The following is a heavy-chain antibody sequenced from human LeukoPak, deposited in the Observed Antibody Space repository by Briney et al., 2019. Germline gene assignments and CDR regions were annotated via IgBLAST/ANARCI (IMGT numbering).Heavy chain of an antibody. D-gene: IGHD6-19*01. CDR3: ARRAGSSGKFDP. J-gene: IGHJ5*02. CDR1: GXIFTTNW. V-gene: IGHV5-10-1*01. CDR2: IDPSDYET. Sequence: GESLKISFKCSGXIFTTNWISWIRPMPGKGLEWMGRIDPSDYETNYSPSFQGHVTISVDKSISTAYLQWSSLKASDTAMYYCARRAGSSGKFDPWGQGTLVIVSS.